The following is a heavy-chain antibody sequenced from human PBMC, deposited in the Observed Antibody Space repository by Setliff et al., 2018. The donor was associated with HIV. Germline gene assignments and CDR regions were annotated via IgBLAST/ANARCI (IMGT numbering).Heavy chain of an antibody. CDR2: VYYSGST. CDR1: GGSISNSGPGYY. Sequence: SETLSLTCTVSGGSISNSGPGYYWGWVRQPPGGGLEWIGSVYYSGSTYYNPSLRSRVTISVDMSKNQLSLRLTSMTAADTAVYYCARTQPDTIFGVVMFDCGGQGKMVTVSS. V-gene: IGHV4-39*01. D-gene: IGHD3-3*01. J-gene: IGHJ4*02. CDR3: ARTQPDTIFGVVMFDC.